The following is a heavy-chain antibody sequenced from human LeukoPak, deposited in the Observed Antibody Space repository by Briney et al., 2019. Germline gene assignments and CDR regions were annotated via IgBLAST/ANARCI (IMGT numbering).Heavy chain of an antibody. V-gene: IGHV1-18*01. CDR1: GYTFTSYG. CDR2: ISAYNGNT. D-gene: IGHD3-9*01. CDR3: ARDRSYDILTGWSYYGMDV. Sequence: AAVKVSCKASGYTFTSYGISWVRQAPGQGLEWMGWISAYNGNTNYAQSLQGRVTMTTDTSTSTAYMELRSLRSDETAVYYCARDRSYDILTGWSYYGMDVWGQGTTVTVSS. J-gene: IGHJ6*02.